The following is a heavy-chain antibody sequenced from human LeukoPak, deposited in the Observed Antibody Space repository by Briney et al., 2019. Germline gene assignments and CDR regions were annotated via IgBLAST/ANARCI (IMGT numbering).Heavy chain of an antibody. D-gene: IGHD6-19*01. J-gene: IGHJ5*02. Sequence: GGSLRLSCAASGFTFSSYAMSWVRQAPGKGLEWVSAISGSGGSTYYADSVKGRFTISRDNSKNSLYLQMNSLRAEDTAVYYCAKDISRIAVADEVDPWGQGTLVTVSS. CDR2: ISGSGGST. V-gene: IGHV3-23*01. CDR3: AKDISRIAVADEVDP. CDR1: GFTFSSYA.